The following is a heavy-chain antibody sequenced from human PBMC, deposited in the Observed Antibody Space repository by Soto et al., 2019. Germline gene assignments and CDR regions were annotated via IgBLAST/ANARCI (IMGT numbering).Heavy chain of an antibody. D-gene: IGHD3-3*01. Sequence: ASVKGSCKASGYTFTGYYIHWVRQAPGQGLEWMGWINPNSGGTNYAQKFQVWVTMTRDTSISTAYMELSRLKSDDTAVYYCARDQLIRDFWSGYYRYGMDVWGQGTTVTVSS. CDR3: ARDQLIRDFWSGYYRYGMDV. CDR1: GYTFTGYY. CDR2: INPNSGGT. J-gene: IGHJ6*02. V-gene: IGHV1-2*04.